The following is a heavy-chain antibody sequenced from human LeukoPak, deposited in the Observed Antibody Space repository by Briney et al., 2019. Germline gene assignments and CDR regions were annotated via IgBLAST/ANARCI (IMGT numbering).Heavy chain of an antibody. D-gene: IGHD2-2*01. Sequence: GGSLRLSCSASGFTFSSFSMMCVPPAPGKAREGWSSLSSSNNYIYYADSGKGRFTRARDNAKNSLYLQMNSLSAEDTAVHYCAREWDIVVVPASPHPAYGMDVWGKGNTVTPSS. CDR2: LSSSNNYI. CDR1: GFTFSSFS. J-gene: IGHJ6*04. V-gene: IGHV3-21*01. CDR3: AREWDIVVVPASPHPAYGMDV.